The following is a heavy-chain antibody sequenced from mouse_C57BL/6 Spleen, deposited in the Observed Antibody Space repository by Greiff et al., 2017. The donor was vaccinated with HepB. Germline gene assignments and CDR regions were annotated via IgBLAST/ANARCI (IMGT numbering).Heavy chain of an antibody. CDR1: GYSITSGYY. CDR2: ISYDGSN. Sequence: ASGPGLVKPSQSLSLTCSVTGYSITSGYYWNWIRQFPGNKLEWMGYISYDGSNNYNPSLKNRISITRDTSKNQFFLKLNSVTTEDTATYYCARYDYDGYFDVWGTGTTVTVSS. J-gene: IGHJ1*03. V-gene: IGHV3-6*01. D-gene: IGHD2-4*01. CDR3: ARYDYDGYFDV.